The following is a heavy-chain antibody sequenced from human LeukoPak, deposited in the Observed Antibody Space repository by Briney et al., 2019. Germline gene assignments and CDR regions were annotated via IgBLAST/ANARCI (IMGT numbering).Heavy chain of an antibody. CDR2: IIPIFGTA. CDR1: GGTFSSYA. J-gene: IGHJ3*02. D-gene: IGHD3-10*01. CDR3: ASGGLFGSGSSYAFDI. V-gene: IGHV1-69*13. Sequence: SVKVSCKASGGTFSSYAISWVRQAPGQGLEWMGGIIPIFGTANYAQKFQGRVTITADESTSTAYIELSNLRSQDTPVYYCASGGLFGSGSSYAFDIWGQGTMVTVSS.